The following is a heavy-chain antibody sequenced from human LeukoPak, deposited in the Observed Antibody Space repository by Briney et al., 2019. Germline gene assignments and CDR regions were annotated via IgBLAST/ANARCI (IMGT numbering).Heavy chain of an antibody. J-gene: IGHJ4*02. D-gene: IGHD4-23*01. CDR3: ARNGGNSDFDY. V-gene: IGHV4-34*01. Sequence: SETLSLTCAVYGGSFSGYYWSWIRQPPGKGLEWIGEINHSGSTNYNPSLKSRVTISVDKSKNQFSLKLSSVTAADTAVYYCARNGGNSDFDYRGQGTLVTVSS. CDR1: GGSFSGYY. CDR2: INHSGST.